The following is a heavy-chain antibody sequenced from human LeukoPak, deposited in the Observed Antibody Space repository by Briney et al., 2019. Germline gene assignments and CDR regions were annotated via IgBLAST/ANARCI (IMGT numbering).Heavy chain of an antibody. J-gene: IGHJ6*02. CDR3: ARAGCSGGSCYSAHYYYYGMDV. Sequence: SETLSLTCAVYGGSFSGYYWSWIRQPPGKGLEWIGEINHSGSTNYNPSLKSRVTISVDTSKNQFSLKLSSVTAADTAVYYCARAGCSGGSCYSAHYYYYGMDVWGQGTTVTVPS. D-gene: IGHD2-15*01. CDR2: INHSGST. CDR1: GGSFSGYY. V-gene: IGHV4-34*01.